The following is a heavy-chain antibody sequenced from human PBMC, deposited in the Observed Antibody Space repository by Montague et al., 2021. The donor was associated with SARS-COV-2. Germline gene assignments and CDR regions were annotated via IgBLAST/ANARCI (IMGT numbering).Heavy chain of an antibody. V-gene: IGHV3-53*01. Sequence: SLRLSCAASGFSVSSSHMNWVRQAPGKGLEWVSVIYSGENKYYADSVKGRFTISRDSSTNTLFLQMYSLRAEDTAVYYCAREKPEYYDGPGVFDIWGQGTMVTVSS. CDR2: IYSGENK. CDR3: AREKPEYYDGPGVFDI. CDR1: GFSVSSSH. D-gene: IGHD3-22*01. J-gene: IGHJ3*02.